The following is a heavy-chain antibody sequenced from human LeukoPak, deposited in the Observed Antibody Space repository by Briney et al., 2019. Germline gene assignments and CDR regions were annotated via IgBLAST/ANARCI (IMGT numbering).Heavy chain of an antibody. CDR2: IYSGGST. CDR3: ARYGDYAAFDI. Sequence: GGSLRLSCAASGFTFSSNYMSWVRQAPGKGLEWVSVIYSGGSTYYADSVKGRFTISRDNSKNTLYLQMNSLRAEDTAVYYCARYGDYAAFDIWGQGTMVTVSS. D-gene: IGHD4-17*01. V-gene: IGHV3-66*01. CDR1: GFTFSSNY. J-gene: IGHJ3*02.